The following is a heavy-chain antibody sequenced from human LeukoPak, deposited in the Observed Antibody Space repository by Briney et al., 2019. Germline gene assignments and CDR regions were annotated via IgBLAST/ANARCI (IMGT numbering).Heavy chain of an antibody. D-gene: IGHD5-18*01. CDR1: GGTFSSYA. CDR3: ASAGYSYGGYYGMDV. J-gene: IGHJ6*02. V-gene: IGHV1-69*04. Sequence: SVKVSCKASGGTFSSYAISWVRQAPGQGLEWMGRIIPILGIANYAQKFQARVTITADKSTSTAYMELSSLRSEDTAVYYCASAGYSYGGYYGMDVWGQGTTVTVSS. CDR2: IIPILGIA.